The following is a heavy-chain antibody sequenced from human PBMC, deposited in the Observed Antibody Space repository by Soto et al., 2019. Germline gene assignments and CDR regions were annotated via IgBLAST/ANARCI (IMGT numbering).Heavy chain of an antibody. J-gene: IGHJ4*02. CDR3: AKFRAGSGSYFDS. Sequence: SLRLSCGASGFIFSSYAMSWVRQAPGKGLEWVSSISGSGANTYYADSVKGRLTISRDNSENTLYLEINGLRAEDTAVYYCAKFRAGSGSYFDSWGQGTLVTVSS. CDR1: GFIFSSYA. CDR2: ISGSGANT. V-gene: IGHV3-23*01. D-gene: IGHD3-10*01.